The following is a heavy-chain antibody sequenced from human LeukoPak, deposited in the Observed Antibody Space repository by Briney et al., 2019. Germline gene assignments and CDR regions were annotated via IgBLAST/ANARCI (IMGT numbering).Heavy chain of an antibody. CDR3: AKDIVVVPANGAFDI. D-gene: IGHD2-15*01. CDR1: GFTFSSYA. J-gene: IGHJ3*02. V-gene: IGHV3-23*01. Sequence: GGSLRLSCAASGFTFSSYAMSWVRQAPGKGREWVSAVSGSGGSTYYADSVKGRFTISRDNSKNTLYLQMNSLRAEDTAVYYCAKDIVVVPANGAFDIWGQGTMVTVSS. CDR2: VSGSGGST.